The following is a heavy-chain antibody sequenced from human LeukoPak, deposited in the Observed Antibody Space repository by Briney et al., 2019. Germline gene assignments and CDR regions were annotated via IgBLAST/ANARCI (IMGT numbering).Heavy chain of an antibody. Sequence: ASVKVSCKASGYTFTGYYMHWVRQAPGQGLEWMGWINPNSGGTNYAQKFQGRVTMTRDTSISTAYMELSRLRSDDTAVYYCARVGGWFGELPPDSWFDPWGQGTLVTVSS. V-gene: IGHV1-2*02. CDR2: INPNSGGT. J-gene: IGHJ5*02. CDR3: ARVGGWFGELPPDSWFDP. D-gene: IGHD3-10*01. CDR1: GYTFTGYY.